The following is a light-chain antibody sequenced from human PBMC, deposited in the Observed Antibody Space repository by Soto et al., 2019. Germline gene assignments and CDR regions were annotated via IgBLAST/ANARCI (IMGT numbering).Light chain of an antibody. V-gene: IGLV2-14*01. CDR3: SSFTSTSTRL. CDR1: SSDIGSYDY. CDR2: EVT. Sequence: QSSLSQPASVSGSPGHSITISCTGTSSDIGSYDYVSWYQQHPGKAPNLIIYEVTDRPSGVSNRFSGSKSGNTASLTISGLQAEEEADYYCSSFTSTSTRLFGSGTKVTVL. J-gene: IGLJ1*01.